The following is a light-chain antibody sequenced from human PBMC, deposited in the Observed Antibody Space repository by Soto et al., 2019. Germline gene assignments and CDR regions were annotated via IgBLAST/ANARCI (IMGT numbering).Light chain of an antibody. CDR1: SGHSSYT. CDR2: LNSDGSH. V-gene: IGLV4-69*01. CDR3: QTWGTGIEV. J-gene: IGLJ3*02. Sequence: QSVLTQSPSASASLGASVKLTCTLSSGHSSYTIAGHQQQPEKGPRYLMTLNSDGSHSKGDGIPDRCSGSSSGAERYLSISRLQSEDEDDYYCQTWGTGIEVFGGGTQLTVL.